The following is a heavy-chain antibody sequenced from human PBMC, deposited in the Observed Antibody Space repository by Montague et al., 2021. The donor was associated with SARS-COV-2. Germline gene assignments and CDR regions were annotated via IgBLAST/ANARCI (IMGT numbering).Heavy chain of an antibody. Sequence: SLRLSCAASGFIFSTYSMHWVRQAPGKGLECVGGMSHDGGSEGYADSVKGRFSISRDNSKNTLYLQMNSLRPEDTALYYCATEGDDDYDDLELWGQGTLVTVSS. CDR3: ATEGDDDYDDLEL. J-gene: IGHJ4*02. CDR2: MSHDGGSE. CDR1: GFIFSTYS. V-gene: IGHV3-30*03. D-gene: IGHD4-17*01.